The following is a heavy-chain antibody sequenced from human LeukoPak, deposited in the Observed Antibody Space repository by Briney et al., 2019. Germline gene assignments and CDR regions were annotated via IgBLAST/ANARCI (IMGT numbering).Heavy chain of an antibody. D-gene: IGHD3-10*02. Sequence: PGGSLRLSCAASGFTFSSYEMNWVRQAPGKGLEWVSYISSSRSTIYYADSVKGRFTISRDNAKNSLYLHMNSLRAEDTAVYYCAELGITMIGGVWGKGTTVTISS. J-gene: IGHJ6*04. V-gene: IGHV3-48*03. CDR2: ISSSRSTI. CDR3: AELGITMIGGV. CDR1: GFTFSSYE.